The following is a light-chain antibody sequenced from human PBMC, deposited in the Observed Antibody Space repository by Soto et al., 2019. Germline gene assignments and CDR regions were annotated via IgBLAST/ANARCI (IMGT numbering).Light chain of an antibody. J-gene: IGKJ5*01. CDR1: QSVNNL. Sequence: EIVMTQSPATLSVSPGETATLSCKTSQSVNNLLAWYQQRPGQAPRLLINRASTRTTGIPAMLSGSGSGTEFTATISSLQSVAFAVYYCQQYNNCPITFGQGTRLEIK. CDR2: RAS. CDR3: QQYNNCPIT. V-gene: IGKV3-15*01.